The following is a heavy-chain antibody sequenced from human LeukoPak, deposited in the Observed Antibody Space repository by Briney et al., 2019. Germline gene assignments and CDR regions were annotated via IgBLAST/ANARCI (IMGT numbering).Heavy chain of an antibody. D-gene: IGHD3-10*01. CDR1: GFTFSSDW. V-gene: IGHV3-7*01. J-gene: IGHJ4*02. Sequence: GGSLRLSCAASGFTFSSDWMRWVRQAPGKGLEGVANIKNDGSEEYYVDSVKGRFTISRDNAKNSLFLQMNSLTVEDTAVYYCARAIRGSAVDTGDRWGQGTLVTVSS. CDR2: IKNDGSEE. CDR3: ARAIRGSAVDTGDR.